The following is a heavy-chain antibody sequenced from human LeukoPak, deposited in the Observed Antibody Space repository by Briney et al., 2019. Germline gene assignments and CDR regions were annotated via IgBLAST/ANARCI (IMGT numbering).Heavy chain of an antibody. D-gene: IGHD3-3*01. CDR2: IYSGGNT. V-gene: IGHV4-39*01. CDR1: GGSISSSSYY. J-gene: IGHJ4*02. CDR3: GRYDHPVITPIDS. Sequence: SETLSLTCTVSGGSISSSSYYWGWIRQPPGTGLEWFGSIYSGGNTYDNPSLKSRITISVDASKNQCSLRLSSVTAADTAVYYCGRYDHPVITPIDSWGQGALVTVSS.